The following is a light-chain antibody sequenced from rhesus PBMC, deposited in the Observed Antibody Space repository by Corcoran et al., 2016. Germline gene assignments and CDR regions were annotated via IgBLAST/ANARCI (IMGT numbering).Light chain of an antibody. V-gene: IGKV1S14*01. CDR1: QDIDNY. CDR2: YAS. Sequence: DIQMTQSPSSLSASVGDTVTITCRASQDIDNYLAWYQQKPGKAPKPLIFYASNLESGVPSRFSGAGSGTDVTLTISSLQPEDFATYYCQQHYNYPRTFGQGTKVDI. J-gene: IGKJ1*01. CDR3: QQHYNYPRT.